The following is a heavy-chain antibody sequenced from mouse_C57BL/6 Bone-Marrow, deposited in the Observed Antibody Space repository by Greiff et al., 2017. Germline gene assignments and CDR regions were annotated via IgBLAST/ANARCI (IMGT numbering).Heavy chain of an antibody. CDR2: INPYNGGT. CDR1: GYTFTDYY. CDR3: ARGPAWFAY. Sequence: EVQLQQSGPVLVKPGASVKMSCKASGYTFTDYYMNWVKQSHGKSLEWIGVINPYNGGTSHNQKFKGKATLTVDKSSSTAYMELNSLTSEDSAVYYCARGPAWFAYWGQGTLVTVSA. J-gene: IGHJ3*01. V-gene: IGHV1-19*01.